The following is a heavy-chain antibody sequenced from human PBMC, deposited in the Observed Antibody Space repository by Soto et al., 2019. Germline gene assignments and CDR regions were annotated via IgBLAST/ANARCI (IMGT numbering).Heavy chain of an antibody. CDR1: GASISSTSYF. CDR2: FYLSESA. J-gene: IGHJ5*02. V-gene: IGHV4-39*01. Sequence: QLQLQESGPGLVKPSETLSLTCTVSGASISSTSYFWGWMRQPPGKGLQWVGSFYLSESAHYTPSRNSRVSISVDTSKNQFSLRLTSLTAADTAVYYCARGNSGAYRAWFAPWGQGTLVTVSS. D-gene: IGHD6-25*01. CDR3: ARGNSGAYRAWFAP.